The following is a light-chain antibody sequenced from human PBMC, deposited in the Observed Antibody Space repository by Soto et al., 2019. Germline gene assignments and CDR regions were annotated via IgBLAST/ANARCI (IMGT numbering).Light chain of an antibody. CDR2: HAS. CDR1: QSVSRY. CDR3: QQRSDWPST. V-gene: IGKV3-11*01. Sequence: EIVLTQSPATLSLSPGERATLSCRASQSVSRYLAWYQQKPGQAPRLLIYHASNRATGLPARFSGSGSGTDVSLTISSLEPEDFAVYYCQQRSDWPSTFGGGTKVQIK. J-gene: IGKJ4*01.